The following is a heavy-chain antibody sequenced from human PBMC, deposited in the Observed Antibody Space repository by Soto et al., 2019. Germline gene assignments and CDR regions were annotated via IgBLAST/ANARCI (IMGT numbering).Heavy chain of an antibody. J-gene: IGHJ4*02. CDR2: IKHDGSVQ. CDR3: ARAPYSNAWYRFDL. V-gene: IGHV3-7*03. CDR1: GFTFSGYW. Sequence: GALRLSCEASGFTFSGYWMSWVRQAPGKGLEWVADIKHDGSVQYYVDSVKGRFTISRDNAKKLLYLQMNGLRAEDTALYYCARAPYSNAWYRFDLWGQGTLVTVSS. D-gene: IGHD4-4*01.